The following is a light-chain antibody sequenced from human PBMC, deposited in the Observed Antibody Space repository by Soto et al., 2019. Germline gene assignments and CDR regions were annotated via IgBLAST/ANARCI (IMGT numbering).Light chain of an antibody. Sequence: QSALTQPASVSGSPGQSITISSTGTSSDVGGYNSVSWYQQHPGKAPKLMVYDVNNRPSGISYRFSGSKSANTASLTISGLRAEDEADYYCSSYTSSYTLVFGGGTKVTVL. CDR2: DVN. CDR3: SSYTSSYTLV. CDR1: SSDVGGYNS. J-gene: IGLJ2*01. V-gene: IGLV2-14*01.